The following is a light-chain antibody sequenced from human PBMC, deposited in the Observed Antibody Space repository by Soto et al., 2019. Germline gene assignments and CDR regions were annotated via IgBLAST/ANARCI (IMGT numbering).Light chain of an antibody. CDR1: ESVAKF. CDR2: DVS. V-gene: IGKV3-11*01. CDR3: QQRYNWPRVT. J-gene: IGKJ4*01. Sequence: EIVLTQSPATLSLSPGERATLSCRASESVAKFLAWYQQKPGQAPRLLIYDVSTRATGIPIRFSGSGSGTDFTLPISSLEPEDSAVYFCQQRYNWPRVTFGGGTKVEIK.